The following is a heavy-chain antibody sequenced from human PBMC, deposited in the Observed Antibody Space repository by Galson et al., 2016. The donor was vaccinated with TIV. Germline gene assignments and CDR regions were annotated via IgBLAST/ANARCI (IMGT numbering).Heavy chain of an antibody. CDR1: GYTFTDYY. Sequence: SVKVSCKASGYTFTDYYIHWVRQAPGQGLEWMGWINPKSGDTKYAQKFEGRVTMTRDTPISTVFMELSSLIYDDTAMFYCAGERHMDYWGQGTLITVSS. CDR3: AGERHMDY. CDR2: INPKSGDT. V-gene: IGHV1-2*02. J-gene: IGHJ4*02.